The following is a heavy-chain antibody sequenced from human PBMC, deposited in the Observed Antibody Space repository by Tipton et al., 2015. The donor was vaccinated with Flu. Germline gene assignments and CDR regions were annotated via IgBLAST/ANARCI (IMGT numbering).Heavy chain of an antibody. Sequence: TLSLTCTVSGGSISSSSYYWGWIRQPPGKGLEWIGSIYKSGSTYYNSSLKSRVTISVDTSKNQFSLKLSSVTAADTAVYYCARVATTRGRSSWYYYFDYWGQGTLVTVSS. V-gene: IGHV4-39*01. CDR3: ARVATTRGRSSWYYYFDY. J-gene: IGHJ4*02. CDR2: IYKSGST. D-gene: IGHD6-13*01. CDR1: GGSISSSSYY.